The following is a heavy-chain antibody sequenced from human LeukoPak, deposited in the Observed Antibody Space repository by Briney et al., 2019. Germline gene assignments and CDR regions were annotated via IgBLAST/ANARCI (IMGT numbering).Heavy chain of an antibody. CDR1: GFTFSSYW. D-gene: IGHD2-21*01. CDR3: ARGFRGYYFDY. CDR2: IKQDGSEK. J-gene: IGHJ4*02. Sequence: GGSLRLSCTASGFTFSSYWMSWVRQAPGKGLEWVANIKQDGSEKYYVDSVKGRFTVSRDNAKNSLYLQMNSLRAEDTAVYYCARGFRGYYFDYWGQGTVVTVSS. V-gene: IGHV3-7*03.